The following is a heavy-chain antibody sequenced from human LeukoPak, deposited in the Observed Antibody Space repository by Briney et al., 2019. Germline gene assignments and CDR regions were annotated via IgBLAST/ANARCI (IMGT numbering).Heavy chain of an antibody. CDR3: AAADYYGSLFYFDY. V-gene: IGHV1-58*01. Sequence: PVKVSCKASGFTFTSSAVQWVRQARGQRLEWIGWIVVGSGNTNYAQKFQERVTITRDMSTSIAYMELSSLRSEDTAVYYCAAADYYGSLFYFDYWGQGTLVTVSS. J-gene: IGHJ4*02. D-gene: IGHD3-10*01. CDR2: IVVGSGNT. CDR1: GFTFTSSA.